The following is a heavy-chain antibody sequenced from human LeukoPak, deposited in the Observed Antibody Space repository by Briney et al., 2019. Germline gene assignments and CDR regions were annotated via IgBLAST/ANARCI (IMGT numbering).Heavy chain of an antibody. CDR1: GACISGSGYY. D-gene: IGHD1-26*01. J-gene: IGHJ4*02. Sequence: SETLSLTCTVSGACISGSGYYWGWIRQPPGKGLEWIGSIYSSGSTYYNASLQSRVTISIETSKNQISLRLNSVTAADTAMYYCAKSGGYGLIDYWGQGTLVTVSS. CDR2: IYSSGST. CDR3: AKSGGYGLIDY. V-gene: IGHV4-39*01.